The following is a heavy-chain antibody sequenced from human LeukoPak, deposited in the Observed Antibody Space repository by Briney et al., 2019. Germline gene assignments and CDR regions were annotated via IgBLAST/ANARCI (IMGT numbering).Heavy chain of an antibody. CDR1: GYTFYNYA. V-gene: IGHV3-23*01. Sequence: PGGSLRLSCAASGYTFYNYAVTWVRQALGKGLEWVSSISHDGASTHYADSVKGRFTISRDNSKNTVFLQMDSLRAEDTAVYFCAKYGSGQLWLLGWYFDFWGRGTLVSVTS. D-gene: IGHD3-16*01. J-gene: IGHJ2*01. CDR2: ISHDGAST. CDR3: AKYGSGQLWLLGWYFDF.